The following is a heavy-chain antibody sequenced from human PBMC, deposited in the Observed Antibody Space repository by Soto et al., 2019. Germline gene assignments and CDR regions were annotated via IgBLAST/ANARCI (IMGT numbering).Heavy chain of an antibody. D-gene: IGHD7-27*01. CDR1: GYSFTRYG. V-gene: IGHV1-18*01. Sequence: QVQLVQSGNEVKKPGASVNVSCKASGYSFTRYGISWVRQAPGQGLEGMGWISGYNGKTKYAQKLQGRVYITTDTATSTGYMELRRLGSDDTAVYYWARDGDRPYSYSGMDVWGQGTTVTVSS. CDR2: ISGYNGKT. CDR3: ARDGDRPYSYSGMDV. J-gene: IGHJ6*02.